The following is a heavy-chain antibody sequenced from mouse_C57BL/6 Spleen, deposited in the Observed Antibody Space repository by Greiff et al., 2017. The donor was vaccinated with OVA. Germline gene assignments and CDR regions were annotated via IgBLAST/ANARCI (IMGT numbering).Heavy chain of an antibody. CDR2: IDPSDSYT. V-gene: IGHV1-69*01. D-gene: IGHD2-5*01. CDR3: ARGNYSNYRYFDV. Sequence: QVQLQQPGAELVMPGASVKLSCKASGYTFTSYWMHWVKQRPGQGLEWIGEIDPSDSYTNYNQKFKGKSTLTVDKYSSTAYMQLSSLTSEDSAVYYCARGNYSNYRYFDVWGTGTTVTVSS. J-gene: IGHJ1*03. CDR1: GYTFTSYW.